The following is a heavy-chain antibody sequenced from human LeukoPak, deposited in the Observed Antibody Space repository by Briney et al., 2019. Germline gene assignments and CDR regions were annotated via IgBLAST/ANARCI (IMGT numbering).Heavy chain of an antibody. D-gene: IGHD2-2*01. CDR1: GFTFSSYG. Sequence: GGSLRLSCAASGFTFSSYGMHWVRQAPGKGLEWVAFIRYGGSNKYYADSVKGRFTISRDNSKNTLYLQMNSLRAEDTAVYYCAKDSCSSTSCYAFYYGMDVWGQGTTVTVSS. J-gene: IGHJ6*02. CDR3: AKDSCSSTSCYAFYYGMDV. CDR2: IRYGGSNK. V-gene: IGHV3-30*02.